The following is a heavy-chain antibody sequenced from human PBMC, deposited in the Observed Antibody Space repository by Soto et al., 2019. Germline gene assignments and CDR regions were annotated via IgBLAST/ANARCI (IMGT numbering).Heavy chain of an antibody. J-gene: IGHJ6*03. CDR2: IKQDGSEK. CDR3: ARSYSSGWYGGLLRNYYYMDV. Sequence: GGSLRLSCAASGFTFSSYWMSWVRQAPGKGLEWVANIKQDGSEKYYVDSVKGGFTISRDNAKNSLYLQMNSLRAEDTAVYYCARSYSSGWYGGLLRNYYYMDVWGKGTTVTVSS. D-gene: IGHD6-19*01. V-gene: IGHV3-7*01. CDR1: GFTFSSYW.